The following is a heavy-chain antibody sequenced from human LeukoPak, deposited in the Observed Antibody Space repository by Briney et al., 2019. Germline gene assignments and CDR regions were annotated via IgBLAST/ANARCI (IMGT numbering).Heavy chain of an antibody. J-gene: IGHJ4*02. CDR2: INHSGST. V-gene: IGHV4-34*01. CDR1: GGSFSGYY. Sequence: SETLSLTCAVYGGSFSGYYWSWIRQPPGKGLEWIGEINHSGSTNYNPSLKSRVTISVDTSKNQFSLKLSSVTAADTAVYYCARARGSGSYYNSDLGYFDYWGQGTLVTVSS. CDR3: ARARGSGSYYNSDLGYFDY. D-gene: IGHD3-10*01.